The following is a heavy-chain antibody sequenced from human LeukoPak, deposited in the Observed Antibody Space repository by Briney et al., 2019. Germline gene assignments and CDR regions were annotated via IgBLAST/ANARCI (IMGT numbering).Heavy chain of an antibody. Sequence: GGSLRLSCAASGFTFSSYAMSWVRQAPGKGLEWVSAISGSGGSTYYADSVKGRFTISRDNAKNTLYLQMNSLRDEDTAVYYCARDRGDCIDCWGQGTLVTVSS. CDR3: ARDRGDCIDC. D-gene: IGHD2-15*01. V-gene: IGHV3-23*01. J-gene: IGHJ4*02. CDR2: ISGSGGST. CDR1: GFTFSSYA.